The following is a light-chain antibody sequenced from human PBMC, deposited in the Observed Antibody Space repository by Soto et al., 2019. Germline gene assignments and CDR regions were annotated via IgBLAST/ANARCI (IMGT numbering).Light chain of an antibody. J-gene: IGKJ4*01. CDR3: QQSFSTPLT. V-gene: IGKV1-39*01. Sequence: DIQMTQSPSSLSASVGDRVSITCRASQNINRYLNWYQQKSGEAPKLLIYAASTLQGGVPSRFSGSGSGTDFVLTISSLQPEDFATYYCQQSFSTPLTFGGGTKVDIK. CDR2: AAS. CDR1: QNINRY.